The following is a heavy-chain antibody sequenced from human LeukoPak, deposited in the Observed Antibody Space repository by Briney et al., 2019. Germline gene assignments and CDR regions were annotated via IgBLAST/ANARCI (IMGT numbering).Heavy chain of an antibody. D-gene: IGHD3-3*01. Sequence: SETLSLTCAVYGGSFSGYYWSWIRQPPGKGLEWIGEINHSGSTNYNPSLKSRVTISVDTSKNQFSLKLSSVTAADTAVYYCARYDFWSGQTDYWGQGTLVTVSS. J-gene: IGHJ4*02. CDR1: GGSFSGYY. CDR2: INHSGST. CDR3: ARYDFWSGQTDY. V-gene: IGHV4-34*01.